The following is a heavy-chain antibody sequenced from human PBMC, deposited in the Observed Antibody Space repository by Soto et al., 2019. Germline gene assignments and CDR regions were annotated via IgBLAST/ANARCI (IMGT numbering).Heavy chain of an antibody. D-gene: IGHD2-2*01. J-gene: IGHJ4*02. CDR3: ANGGKYGQSIPFDY. V-gene: IGHV3-30*18. CDR2: ISSDGSNK. CDR1: GFTFRSYG. Sequence: QVQLVESGGGVVQPGRSLRLSCVASGFTFRSYGMHWVRQAPGKGLEWVALISSDGSNKYYVDSVKGRFSISRDNSKNTLYLQMDSLITEDMAVYYCANGGKYGQSIPFDYWGQGSLVTVSS.